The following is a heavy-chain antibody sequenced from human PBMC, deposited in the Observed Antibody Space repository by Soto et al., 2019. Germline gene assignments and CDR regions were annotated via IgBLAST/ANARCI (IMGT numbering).Heavy chain of an antibody. J-gene: IGHJ4*02. V-gene: IGHV1-8*01. CDR1: GYTFTSYD. Sequence: ASVKVSCKASGYTFTSYDINWVRQATGQGLEWMGWMNPNSGNTGYAQKFQGRVTMTRNNSISTAYMELSSLRSEDTAVYYCARVSRGYDFWSGYYPNLYFDYWGQGTLVTVSS. CDR3: ARVSRGYDFWSGYYPNLYFDY. D-gene: IGHD3-3*01. CDR2: MNPNSGNT.